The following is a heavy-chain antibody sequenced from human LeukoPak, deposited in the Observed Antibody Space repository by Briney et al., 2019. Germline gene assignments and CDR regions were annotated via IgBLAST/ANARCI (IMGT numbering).Heavy chain of an antibody. V-gene: IGHV3-74*01. CDR1: GFTFSSYS. CDR2: INSDGSIT. D-gene: IGHD2-2*01. J-gene: IGHJ4*02. Sequence: PGRSPRLSCAASGFTFSSYSMHWVPHAPRKGLLCGSRINSDGSITTYTDSARGRFTISRDNAKSTLYLQMNSLRAEDTAVYYCASSTQISKYADYWGQGALVTVSS. CDR3: ASSTQISKYADY.